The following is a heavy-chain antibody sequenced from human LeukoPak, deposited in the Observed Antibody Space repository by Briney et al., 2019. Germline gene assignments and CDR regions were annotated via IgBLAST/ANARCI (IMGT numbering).Heavy chain of an antibody. Sequence: PGGSLSLSCSSSGFTFNKYWMTWVRQAPGKGLEWVANIKEDGNEKYFADSVRGRFTISRDNVKNSLYLQMDSLRVDDTAVYCARGRIYFDSWGQGTLVTVS. CDR1: GFTFNKYW. V-gene: IGHV3-7*01. J-gene: IGHJ4*02. CDR3: ARGRIYFDS. CDR2: IKEDGNEK.